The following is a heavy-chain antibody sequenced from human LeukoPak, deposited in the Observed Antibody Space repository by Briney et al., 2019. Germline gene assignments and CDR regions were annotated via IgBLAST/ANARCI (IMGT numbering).Heavy chain of an antibody. V-gene: IGHV3-7*01. CDR3: ARGGSITMISGAFDI. Sequence: GGSLRHSCAASGFTFSSYWMSWVRQAPGKGLEWVANIKQDGSEKYYVDSVKGRFTISRDNAKNSLYLQMNSLRAEDTAVYYCARGGSITMISGAFDIWGQGTMVTVSS. CDR1: GFTFSSYW. CDR2: IKQDGSEK. D-gene: IGHD3-22*01. J-gene: IGHJ3*02.